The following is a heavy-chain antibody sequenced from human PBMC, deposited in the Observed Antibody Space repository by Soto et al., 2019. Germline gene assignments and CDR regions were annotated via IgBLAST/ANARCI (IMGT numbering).Heavy chain of an antibody. CDR3: ARDRAFWSGYHHYYYGMVV. J-gene: IGHJ6*02. CDR1: GYTFTSYA. D-gene: IGHD3-3*01. V-gene: IGHV1-3*01. CDR2: INAGNGNT. Sequence: QVQLVQSGAEVKKPGASVKVSCKASGYTFTSYAMHWVRQAPGQRLEWMGWINAGNGNTKYSQKFQGRVTITRDTSASTAYMELSSLRSEYTAVYYCARDRAFWSGYHHYYYGMVVWCQGTTVTVSS.